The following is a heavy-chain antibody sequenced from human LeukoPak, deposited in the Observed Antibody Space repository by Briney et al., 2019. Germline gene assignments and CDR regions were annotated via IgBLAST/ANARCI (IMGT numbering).Heavy chain of an antibody. D-gene: IGHD3-10*01. Sequence: ASVKVSCKASGYTFTGYYMHWVRQAPRQGLEWMGCFNPKSGDTNYVQKFQGRVTVTRDTPITTVYMELSSLSSDDTAVYYCARGLFPRVSMVRGVIISPWFDPWGQGTLVTVSS. V-gene: IGHV1-2*02. J-gene: IGHJ5*02. CDR3: ARGLFPRVSMVRGVIISPWFDP. CDR1: GYTFTGYY. CDR2: FNPKSGDT.